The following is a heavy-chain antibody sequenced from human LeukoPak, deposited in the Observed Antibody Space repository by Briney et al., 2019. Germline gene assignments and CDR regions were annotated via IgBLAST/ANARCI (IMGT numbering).Heavy chain of an antibody. CDR2: IKQDGREK. CDR3: ARFRTAMQLWKGYYFDY. CDR1: GFTLSSYE. V-gene: IGHV3-7*01. D-gene: IGHD5-18*01. Sequence: PGGSLRLSCTVSGFTLSSYEMTWFRQAPGKGLEWVANIKQDGREKYYVDSVKGRFTISRDNAKNSLYLQMNSLRAEDTAVYYCARFRTAMQLWKGYYFDYWGQGTLVTVSS. J-gene: IGHJ4*02.